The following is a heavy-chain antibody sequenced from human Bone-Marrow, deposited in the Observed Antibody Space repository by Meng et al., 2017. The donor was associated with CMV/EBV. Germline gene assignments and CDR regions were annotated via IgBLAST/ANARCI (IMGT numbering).Heavy chain of an antibody. CDR3: ASYCTSTICYGNCAFDI. V-gene: IGHV3-48*04. CDR1: GFTFSTYW. Sequence: GESLKISCAASGFTFSTYWISWVRQAPGKGLEWVSYISSSGSTIYYADSVKGRFTISRANAKNSLYLQMNSLRPEDTVVYYCASYCTSTICYGNCAFDIWGQGTMVTVSS. D-gene: IGHD2-2*01. CDR2: ISSSGSTI. J-gene: IGHJ3*02.